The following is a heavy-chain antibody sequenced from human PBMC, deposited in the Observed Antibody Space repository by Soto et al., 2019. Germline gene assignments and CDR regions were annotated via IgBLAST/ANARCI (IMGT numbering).Heavy chain of an antibody. CDR1: GFTFSSYG. V-gene: IGHV3-33*01. CDR3: ARDIAAAGTSYYSYGMDV. Sequence: GVSLRLSCAASGFTFSSYGMHWVRQAPGKGLEWVAVIWYDGSNKYYADSVKGRFTISRDNSKNTLYLQMNSLRAEDTAVYYCARDIAAAGTSYYSYGMDVWGQGTTVTVSS. D-gene: IGHD6-13*01. CDR2: IWYDGSNK. J-gene: IGHJ6*02.